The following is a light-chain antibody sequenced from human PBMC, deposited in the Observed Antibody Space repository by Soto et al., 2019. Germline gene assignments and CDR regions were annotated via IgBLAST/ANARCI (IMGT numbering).Light chain of an antibody. J-gene: IGKJ5*01. CDR2: GAS. V-gene: IGKV3-20*01. CDR1: ERLSSVY. CDR3: QQYGGSPRIT. Sequence: EIVLTQSPCTLSLSPGERATLSCRASERLSSVYLAWYQQRPGQPPRLLIYGASNRATGIPDRFSGSGSGTDFTLIINRLXPEDVAIYYCQQYGGSPRITFGQGTRLETK.